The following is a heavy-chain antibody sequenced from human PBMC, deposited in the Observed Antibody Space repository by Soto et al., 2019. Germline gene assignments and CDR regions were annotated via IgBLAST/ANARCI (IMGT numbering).Heavy chain of an antibody. V-gene: IGHV3-30*18. D-gene: IGHD4-17*01. Sequence: QVQLVESGGGVVQPGRSLRLSCAASGFTFSSYGMHWVRQAPGKGLEWVAVISYDGSNKYYADSVKGRFTISRDNSKNTLYLQMNSLRAEDTAVYYCAKDKSYGDYANSLQFDYWGQGTLVTVSS. CDR1: GFTFSSYG. CDR3: AKDKSYGDYANSLQFDY. J-gene: IGHJ4*02. CDR2: ISYDGSNK.